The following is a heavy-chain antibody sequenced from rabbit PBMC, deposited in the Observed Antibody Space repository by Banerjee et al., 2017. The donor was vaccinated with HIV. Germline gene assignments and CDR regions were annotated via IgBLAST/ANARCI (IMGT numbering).Heavy chain of an antibody. CDR2: IYAGSSGTT. Sequence: QEQLVESGGGLVKPEGSLTLTCTASGLDFSSSYWICWVRQAPGKGLELIACIYAGSSGTTYYASWAKGRFTISKTSSNTVDLKMTSLTAADTATYFCARGHAGYGGYGFATGFDLWGQGTLVTVS. D-gene: IGHD6-1*01. CDR1: GLDFSSSYW. V-gene: IGHV1S45*01. CDR3: ARGHAGYGGYGFATGFDL. J-gene: IGHJ4*01.